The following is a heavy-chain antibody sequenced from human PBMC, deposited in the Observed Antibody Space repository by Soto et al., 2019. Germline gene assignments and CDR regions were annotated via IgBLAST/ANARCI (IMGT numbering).Heavy chain of an antibody. V-gene: IGHV1-18*04. CDR1: GYTFTSYG. J-gene: IGHJ6*02. CDR2: ISADNGNT. CDR3: VRGISVVRGAPSGYGMDV. D-gene: IGHD3-10*01. Sequence: QVQLVQSGAEVKKPGASVKVSCKASGYTFTSYGISWVRQAPGQGLEWMGWISADNGNTNYAQKLQGRVTMTTDTSQSTAYMELRSLRSDDTAVYYCVRGISVVRGAPSGYGMDVWGQGTTVTVSS.